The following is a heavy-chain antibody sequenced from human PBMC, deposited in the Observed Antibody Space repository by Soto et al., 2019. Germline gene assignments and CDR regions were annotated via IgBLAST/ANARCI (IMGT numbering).Heavy chain of an antibody. CDR3: ARRGSGSYYDY. Sequence: EVQLLESGGGLVQPGGSLRLSCAASGFTFSSYAMRWVRQAPGKGLEWVSAISGSGGSTYYSDSVKGRFTISRDNSKNTLYLQMNSLRAEDTAVYYCARRGSGSYYDYWGQGTLVTVSS. V-gene: IGHV3-23*01. D-gene: IGHD1-26*01. J-gene: IGHJ4*02. CDR1: GFTFSSYA. CDR2: ISGSGGST.